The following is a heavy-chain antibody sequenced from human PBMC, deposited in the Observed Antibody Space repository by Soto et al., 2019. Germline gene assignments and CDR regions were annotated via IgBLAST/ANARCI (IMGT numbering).Heavy chain of an antibody. CDR1: GVSIGSHDW. V-gene: IGHV4-4*02. J-gene: IGHJ4*02. CDR3: ATRDTGRVY. D-gene: IGHD5-18*01. Sequence: QVQLQESGPGLVKPSGTLSLTCAVSGVSIGSHDWWTWVRQPPGKGLEWIGESHQSGNTNYNSSLESRVTISRDKSKNHFALPLSSVTVADTAVYYCATRDTGRVYWGQGTLVTVSS. CDR2: SHQSGNT.